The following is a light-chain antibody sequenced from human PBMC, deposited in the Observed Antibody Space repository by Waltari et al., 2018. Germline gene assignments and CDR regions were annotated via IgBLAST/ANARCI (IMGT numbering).Light chain of an antibody. Sequence: DIVMTQSPDSLAVSLGARATINCKSSQSILYSPNNKNYLAWYQQKPGQPPKLLIYWASIRESGVPDRFSGGGAGTDFTLTISSLQAEDVAVYYCQQYYSIPPRTFGQGTKVEIK. CDR3: QQYYSIPPRT. J-gene: IGKJ1*01. V-gene: IGKV4-1*01. CDR2: WAS. CDR1: QSILYSPNNKNY.